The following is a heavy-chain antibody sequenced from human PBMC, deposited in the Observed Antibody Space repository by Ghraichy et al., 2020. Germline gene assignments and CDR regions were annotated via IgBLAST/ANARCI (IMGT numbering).Heavy chain of an antibody. CDR1: DGSINTGGYY. Sequence: SETLSLTCTVSDGSINTGGYYWSWIRQHPGKGLVWIVYIKYIGDTYYNPSLKSRVTISGDTSKNQFSQRLSSVTAADTAVYYCARLVDGRVYFDLWGRGTLVTVSS. V-gene: IGHV4-31*03. D-gene: IGHD3-9*01. CDR2: IKYIGDT. J-gene: IGHJ2*01. CDR3: ARLVDGRVYFDL.